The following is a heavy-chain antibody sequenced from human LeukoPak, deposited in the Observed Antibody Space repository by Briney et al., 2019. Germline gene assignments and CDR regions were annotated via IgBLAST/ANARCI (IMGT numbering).Heavy chain of an antibody. V-gene: IGHV4-39*01. Sequence: PSETLSLTCTVSGGSISSSSYYWGWIRQPPGKGLEWIGSIYYSGSTYYNPSLKSRVTISVDTSKNQFSLQLNSVTPEDTAVYCARDKVLNGYIWGQGTMVTVSS. D-gene: IGHD3-9*01. CDR2: IYYSGST. CDR1: GGSISSSSYY. J-gene: IGHJ3*02. CDR3: RDKVLNGYI.